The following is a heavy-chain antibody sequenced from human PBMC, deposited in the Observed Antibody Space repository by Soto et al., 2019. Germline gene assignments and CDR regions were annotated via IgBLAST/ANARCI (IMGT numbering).Heavy chain of an antibody. D-gene: IGHD2-2*01. CDR3: ARGGMVIIPTATAFDY. Sequence: ASETLSLTCTVSGGSISTYYWSWIRQPAGKGLEWIGRIYAGGSTNYNPSLKSRVTMSVATYKNQFSLKLSSVTAADTAVYYCARGGMVIIPTATAFDYWGQGTLVTVSS. V-gene: IGHV4-4*07. J-gene: IGHJ4*02. CDR2: IYAGGST. CDR1: GGSISTYY.